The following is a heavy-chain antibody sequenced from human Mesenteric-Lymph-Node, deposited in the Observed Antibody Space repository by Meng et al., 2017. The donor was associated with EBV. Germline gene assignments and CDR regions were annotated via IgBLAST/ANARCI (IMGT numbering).Heavy chain of an antibody. J-gene: IGHJ4*02. D-gene: IGHD3-10*01. CDR3: AKASWTRGSGSYYPRSFDF. CDR1: GFSFSSYW. CDR2: IDDDGSST. Sequence: EVQLVESGGDLVQPGGSLRLSCVASGFSFSSYWMHWVLQVPGKGLVWVSRIDDDGSSTSYADFVKGRFTISRDNAKNTLYLQMNSLRAEDTALYYCAKASWTRGSGSYYPRSFDFWGQGTLVTVSS. V-gene: IGHV3-74*01.